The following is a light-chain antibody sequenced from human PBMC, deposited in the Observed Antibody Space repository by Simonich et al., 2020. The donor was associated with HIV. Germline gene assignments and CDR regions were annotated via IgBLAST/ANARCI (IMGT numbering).Light chain of an antibody. CDR2: DNN. CDR3: GTWDSSLSAWV. V-gene: IGLV1-51*01. J-gene: IGLJ3*02. CDR1: SSNIGSNY. Sequence: QSVLTQPPSVSAAPGQKVTISCSGSSSNIGSNYVSWYQQLPVTAPKLLIYDNNKRPSGTPDRFSGSKSGTSATLGITGLQTGDEADYYCGTWDSSLSAWVFGGGTKLTVL.